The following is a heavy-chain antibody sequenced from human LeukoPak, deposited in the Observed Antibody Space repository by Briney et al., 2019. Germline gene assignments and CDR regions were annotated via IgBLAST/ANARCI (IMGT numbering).Heavy chain of an antibody. CDR3: ASHYYDSSGEGY. Sequence: GASVKVSCKASGGTFSSYAISWVRQAPGQGLEWMGGIIPIFGTANYAQKFQGRVTITADGSTSTAYMELSSLRSEDTAVYYCASHYYDSSGEGYWGQGTLVTVSS. V-gene: IGHV1-69*13. CDR1: GGTFSSYA. J-gene: IGHJ4*02. D-gene: IGHD3-22*01. CDR2: IIPIFGTA.